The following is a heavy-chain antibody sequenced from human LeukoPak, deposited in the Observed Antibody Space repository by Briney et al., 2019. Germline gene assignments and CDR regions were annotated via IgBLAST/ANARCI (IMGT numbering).Heavy chain of an antibody. V-gene: IGHV4-4*09. CDR2: IYTSGST. CDR1: GGSISSYY. J-gene: IGHJ4*02. CDR3: ARQGDDSSGRQNLFDY. Sequence: SETLSLTCTVSGGSISSYYWSWIRQPPGKGLAWIGYIYTSGSTNYNPSLKSRVTISVDTSKNQFSLKLSSVTAADTAVYYCARQGDDSSGRQNLFDYWGQGTLVTVSS. D-gene: IGHD3-22*01.